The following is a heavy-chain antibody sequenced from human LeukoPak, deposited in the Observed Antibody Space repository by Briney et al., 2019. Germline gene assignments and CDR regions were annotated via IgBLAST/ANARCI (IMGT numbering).Heavy chain of an antibody. V-gene: IGHV3-23*01. D-gene: IGHD6-13*01. CDR2: TSGTGGRT. CDR1: GFAFSSYA. Sequence: GGSLRLSCAASGFAFSSYAMSWVRQAPGKGLEWVSSTSGTGGRTYYADSVKGRFTISRDNSKNTLDLQMNSLRADDTAVYYCARDGYSNYWYLNLWGQGTLVTVSS. J-gene: IGHJ4*02. CDR3: ARDGYSNYWYLNL.